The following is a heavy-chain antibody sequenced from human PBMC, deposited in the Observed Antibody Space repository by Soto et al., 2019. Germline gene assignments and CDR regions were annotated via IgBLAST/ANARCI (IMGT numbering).Heavy chain of an antibody. CDR3: HGYGY. CDR2: IYSGGST. D-gene: IGHD5-12*01. V-gene: IGHV3-53*01. J-gene: IGHJ4*02. CDR1: GLSVTANY. Sequence: EVQVVESGGGLIQPGRSLRLSCEVSGLSVTANYMSWVRQAPGKGLEWVSVIYSGGSTYYIDSVKGRFSISRDISKNTLYLQMNNLRAEDTAVYYCHGYGYWGQGTLVTVSS.